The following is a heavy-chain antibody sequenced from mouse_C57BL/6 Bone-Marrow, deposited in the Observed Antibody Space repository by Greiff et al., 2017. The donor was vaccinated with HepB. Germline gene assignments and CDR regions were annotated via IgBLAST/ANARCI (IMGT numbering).Heavy chain of an antibody. CDR2: INYDGSST. CDR3: ARDHSYYGSSSYWYFDV. D-gene: IGHD1-1*01. V-gene: IGHV5-16*01. J-gene: IGHJ1*03. CDR1: GFTFSDYY. Sequence: EVQLVESEGGLVQPGSSMKLSCTASGFTFSDYYMAWVRQVPEKGLEWVANINYDGSSTYYLDSLKSRFIISRDNAKNILYLQMSSLKSEDTAPYYCARDHSYYGSSSYWYFDVWGTGTTVTVSS.